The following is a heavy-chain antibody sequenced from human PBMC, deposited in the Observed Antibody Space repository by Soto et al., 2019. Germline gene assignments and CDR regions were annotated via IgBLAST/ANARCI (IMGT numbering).Heavy chain of an antibody. CDR2: IWDDGSNK. V-gene: IGHV3-33*01. CDR1: GFTFSSYG. J-gene: IGHJ5*02. D-gene: IGHD6-13*01. Sequence: AGGSLRLSCAAAGFTFSSYGMHWVRPAPGKGLGWVAVIWDDGSNKYYGDSVKGRFTISRDNSKNTRYLQMNSLRAEDTAVYYCAGTYSSSWYDVNWSDPWGEGTVVTVSS. CDR3: AGTYSSSWYDVNWSDP.